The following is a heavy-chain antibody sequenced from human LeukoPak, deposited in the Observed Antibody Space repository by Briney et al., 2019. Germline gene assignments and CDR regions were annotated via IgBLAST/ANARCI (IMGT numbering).Heavy chain of an antibody. CDR3: GRGRATGFFDY. D-gene: IGHD1-14*01. V-gene: IGHV3-13*05. J-gene: IGHJ4*02. Sequence: GGSLSLSCPASGFTFSSYDMHWVRQATGKGLDWVSAIGTAGDPYYPGSVNGRFTIYRENAKNSLYLQMNSLRAGDTAVYYCGRGRATGFFDYWGQGTLVTVSS. CDR2: IGTAGDP. CDR1: GFTFSSYD.